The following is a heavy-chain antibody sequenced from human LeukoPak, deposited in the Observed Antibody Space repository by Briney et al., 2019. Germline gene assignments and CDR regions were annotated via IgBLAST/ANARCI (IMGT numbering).Heavy chain of an antibody. J-gene: IGHJ5*02. CDR3: ARGKYYYDSNSSYRYFDP. CDR2: INRSGST. D-gene: IGHD3-22*01. CDR1: GGSISSYY. Sequence: SETLSLTCTVSGGSISSYYWSWIRQPPGKGLEWIGEINRSGSTNYNPSLKSRVTISVDTSKNQFSLKLSSVTAADTAVYYCARGKYYYDSNSSYRYFDPWGQGTLVTVSS. V-gene: IGHV4-34*01.